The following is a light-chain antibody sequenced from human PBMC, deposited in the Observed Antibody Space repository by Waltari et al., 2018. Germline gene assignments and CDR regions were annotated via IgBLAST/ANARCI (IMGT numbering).Light chain of an antibody. CDR1: SGHSSNV. CDR3: QTGGHGTWV. J-gene: IGLJ3*02. CDR2: VNSDGSH. Sequence: QLVLTQSPSASASLGASVKLTCTLSSGHSSNVIAWLQQQPEKGPRYLMKVNSDGSHSKGDKIPDRLSGSGSGAEHYLTISGRQSEDEADYYCQTGGHGTWVFGGGTKLTVL. V-gene: IGLV4-69*01.